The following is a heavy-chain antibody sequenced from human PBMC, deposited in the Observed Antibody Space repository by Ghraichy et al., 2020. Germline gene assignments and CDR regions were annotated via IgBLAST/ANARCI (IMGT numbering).Heavy chain of an antibody. CDR3: AKRVGDY. Sequence: GGSLRLSCAASGFTFSTYAMSWVRQAPGKGLEWVSAISGSGNTTFYADSVKGRFTISRDNSKNTLYLQMNSLGADDSAVYYGAKRVGDYWGQGTLVTVSS. V-gene: IGHV3-23*01. D-gene: IGHD1-26*01. J-gene: IGHJ4*02. CDR2: ISGSGNTT. CDR1: GFTFSTYA.